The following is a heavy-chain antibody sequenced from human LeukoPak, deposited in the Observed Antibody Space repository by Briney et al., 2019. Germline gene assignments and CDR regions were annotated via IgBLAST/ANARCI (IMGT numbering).Heavy chain of an antibody. Sequence: SVKVSCKASGGTFSSYAISWVRQAPGQGLEWMGGIIPIFGTANYAQKFQGRVTITADESTSTAYMELSSLRSEDTAVYYCARDGEISSGWYKMDVWGKGTTVTVSS. CDR3: ARDGEISSGWYKMDV. CDR2: IIPIFGTA. D-gene: IGHD6-19*01. V-gene: IGHV1-69*13. CDR1: GGTFSSYA. J-gene: IGHJ6*04.